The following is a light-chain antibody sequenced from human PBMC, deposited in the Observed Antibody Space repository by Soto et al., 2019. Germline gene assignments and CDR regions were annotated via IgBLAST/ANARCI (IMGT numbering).Light chain of an antibody. CDR3: QVWNSGSDHRYV. Sequence: SYELTQPPSVSVAPGQTVTITCAGDNIGTRSVHWYKQRPGQAPALIVHDDSARPSGVPDRVSGSNSGNTATLTISRVEAGDEADYYCQVWNSGSDHRYVFGPGTKVTVL. V-gene: IGLV3-21*02. CDR2: DDS. J-gene: IGLJ1*01. CDR1: NIGTRS.